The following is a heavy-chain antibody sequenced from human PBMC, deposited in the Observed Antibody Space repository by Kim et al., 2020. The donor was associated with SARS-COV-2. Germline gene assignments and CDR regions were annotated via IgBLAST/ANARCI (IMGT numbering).Heavy chain of an antibody. CDR3: ARGGQAVINRPLDN. CDR1: GFSLSNYA. V-gene: IGHV3-23*01. CDR2: FSGSGGNI. D-gene: IGHD3-10*01. J-gene: IGHJ4*02. Sequence: GGSLRLSCTASGFSLSNYAMSWVRQAPGKGLEWISAFSGSGGNIYYTDSVRGRFTFPRDTSKNTLYLQMNSLRADDTALYYCARGGQAVINRPLDNWGPG.